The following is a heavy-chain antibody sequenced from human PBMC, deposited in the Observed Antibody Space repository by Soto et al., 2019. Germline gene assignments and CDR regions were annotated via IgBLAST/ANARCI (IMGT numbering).Heavy chain of an antibody. V-gene: IGHV4-59*01. Sequence: KPSETLSLTCTVSGGSISSYYWSWTRQPPGKGLEWIGYIYYSGSTNYNPSLKSRVTISVDTSKNQFSLKLSSVTAADTAVYYCARVPPNWNYPGYFDYWGQGTLVTVSS. CDR2: IYYSGST. CDR1: GGSISSYY. J-gene: IGHJ4*02. CDR3: ARVPPNWNYPGYFDY. D-gene: IGHD1-7*01.